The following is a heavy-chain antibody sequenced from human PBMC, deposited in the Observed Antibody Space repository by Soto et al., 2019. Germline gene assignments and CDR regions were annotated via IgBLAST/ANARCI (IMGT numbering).Heavy chain of an antibody. CDR3: DGGSGAWPLIGSDP. V-gene: IGHV3-74*01. CDR1: GFNFSNHW. Sequence: GGSLRLSCAASGFNFSNHWMHWVRQRPAEGLVWVSRITSDGKSKAYAESVKGRFAISRDNAKNTLYLQMNGLTAEDTAVYYCDGGSGAWPLIGSDPWGREPWSPSPQ. D-gene: IGHD3-10*01. J-gene: IGHJ5*02. CDR2: ITSDGKSK.